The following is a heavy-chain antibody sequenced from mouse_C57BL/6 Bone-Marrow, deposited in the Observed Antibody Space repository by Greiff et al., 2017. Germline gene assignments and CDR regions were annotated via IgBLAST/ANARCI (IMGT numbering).Heavy chain of an antibody. CDR3: TIFYGSSFYYFDY. CDR1: GFNIKDDY. J-gene: IGHJ2*01. D-gene: IGHD1-1*01. Sequence: EVQLQESGAELVRPGASVKLSCTASGFNIKDDYMHWVKQRPEQGLEWIGWIDPENGDTEYASKFQGKATITADTSSNTAYLQLSSLTSEDTAVDYCTIFYGSSFYYFDYWGQGTTLTVSS. CDR2: IDPENGDT. V-gene: IGHV14-4*01.